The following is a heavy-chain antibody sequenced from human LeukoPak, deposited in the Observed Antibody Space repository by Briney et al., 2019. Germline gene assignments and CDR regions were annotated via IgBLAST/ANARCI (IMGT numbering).Heavy chain of an antibody. CDR1: GDSISSHY. D-gene: IGHD6-19*01. J-gene: IGHJ4*02. CDR3: ARGGWSFDY. V-gene: IGHV4-59*11. Sequence: PSETLSLTCSVSGDSISSHYWTWIRQPPGKGLEWVGYIHYSGTTNYNPSLKSRITTSLDKSKNQLSLKLNSVTAADTAVYYCARGGWSFDYWGQGTLVTVSS. CDR2: IHYSGTT.